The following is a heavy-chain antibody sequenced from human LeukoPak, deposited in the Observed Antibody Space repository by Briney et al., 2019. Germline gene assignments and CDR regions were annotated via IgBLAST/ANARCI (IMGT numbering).Heavy chain of an antibody. V-gene: IGHV4-39*07. J-gene: IGHJ3*02. CDR1: GGSISSSSYY. CDR2: IYYSGST. Sequence: KPSETLSLTCTVSGGSISSSSYYWGWIRQPPGKGLEWIGSIYYSGSTYYNPSLKSRVTISVDTSKNQFSLKLSSVTAADTAVYYCARVSRYNWNYGTFDIWGQGTMVTVSS. D-gene: IGHD1-7*01. CDR3: ARVSRYNWNYGTFDI.